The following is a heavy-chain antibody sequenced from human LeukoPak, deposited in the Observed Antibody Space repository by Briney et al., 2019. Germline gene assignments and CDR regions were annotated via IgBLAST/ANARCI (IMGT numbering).Heavy chain of an antibody. CDR2: ISGSGRNT. CDR1: GFTFSSYA. D-gene: IGHD6-6*01. CDR3: ANWVEGARPSLDY. Sequence: GGSLRLSCTASGFTFSSYAMAWVRQDPGKGLGWVSAISGSGRNTYYADSVKGRFTISRDNSKNTVYLQMNSLRAEDTAVYYCANWVEGARPSLDYWGQGALVTVSS. J-gene: IGHJ4*02. V-gene: IGHV3-23*01.